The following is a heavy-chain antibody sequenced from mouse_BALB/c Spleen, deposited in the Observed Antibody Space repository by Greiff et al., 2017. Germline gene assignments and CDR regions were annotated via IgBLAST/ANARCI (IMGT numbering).Heavy chain of an antibody. Sequence: QVQLQQSGAELAKPGASVKMSCKASGYTFTSYWMHWVKQRPGQGLEWIGYINPSTGYTEYNQKFKDKATLTADKSSSTAYMQLSSLTSEDSAVYDCARYPSYYGSSYPYFDVWGAGTTVTVSS. CDR3: ARYPSYYGSSYPYFDV. CDR1: GYTFTSYW. D-gene: IGHD1-1*01. J-gene: IGHJ1*01. V-gene: IGHV1-7*01. CDR2: INPSTGYT.